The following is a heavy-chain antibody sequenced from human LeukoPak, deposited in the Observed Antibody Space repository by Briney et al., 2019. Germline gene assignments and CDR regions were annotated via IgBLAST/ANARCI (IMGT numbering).Heavy chain of an antibody. Sequence: SETLSLTCTVSGGSISSYYWSWIRQPPGKGLEWIGNIYYSGSTYHNPSLKSRVTISVDTSKNQFSLKLSSVTAADTAVYYCATLTTPGWFNPWGQGTLVTVSS. J-gene: IGHJ5*02. CDR1: GGSISSYY. D-gene: IGHD1-1*01. V-gene: IGHV4-59*12. CDR2: IYYSGST. CDR3: ATLTTPGWFNP.